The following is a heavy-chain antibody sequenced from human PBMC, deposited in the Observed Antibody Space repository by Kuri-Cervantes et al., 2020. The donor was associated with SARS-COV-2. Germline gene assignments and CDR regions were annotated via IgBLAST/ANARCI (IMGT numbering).Heavy chain of an antibody. CDR3: ARGISYSGYDLDY. J-gene: IGHJ4*02. Sequence: GESLKISCTASGFTFGDYAMSWVRQAPGKGLEWVSSISSSSSYIYYADSVKGRFTISRDNAKNSLYLQMNSLRAEDTAVYYCARGISYSGYDLDYWGQGTLVTVSS. D-gene: IGHD5-12*01. CDR1: GFTFGDYA. V-gene: IGHV3-21*01. CDR2: ISSSSSYI.